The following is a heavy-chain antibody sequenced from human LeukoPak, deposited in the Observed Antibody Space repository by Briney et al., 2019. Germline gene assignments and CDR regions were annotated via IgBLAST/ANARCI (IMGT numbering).Heavy chain of an antibody. CDR2: INPNSGGT. V-gene: IGHV1-2*02. Sequence: ASVTVSCKASGFTFTGYYIHWVRQAPGQGLEWMGWINPNSGGTNYAQKFQGRVTMTRDTSISTAYMELSRLRSDDTAVYYCARDPRLGHFDYWGQGTLVTVSS. D-gene: IGHD3-10*01. CDR1: GFTFTGYY. J-gene: IGHJ4*02. CDR3: ARDPRLGHFDY.